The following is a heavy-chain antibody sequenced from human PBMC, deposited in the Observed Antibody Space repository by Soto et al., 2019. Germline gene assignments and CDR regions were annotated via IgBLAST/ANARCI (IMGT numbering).Heavy chain of an antibody. Sequence: GWSLRLSCAASGFIVSNFWMNWVRQAPGKGLEWVANIKQDGSEKYYVDSVKGRFTISRDNAKNSLYLQMNSLRAEDTAVYYCAVISIAAVVDFWGQGPLVTVSS. D-gene: IGHD6-13*01. CDR3: AVISIAAVVDF. V-gene: IGHV3-7*01. CDR1: GFIVSNFW. J-gene: IGHJ4*02. CDR2: IKQDGSEK.